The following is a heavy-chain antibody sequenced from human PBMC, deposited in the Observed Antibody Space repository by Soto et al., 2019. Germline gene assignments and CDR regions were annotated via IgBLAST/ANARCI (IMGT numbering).Heavy chain of an antibody. CDR1: GFTFSSYS. J-gene: IGHJ6*03. CDR3: ARDYCSGGSCPTYYYYMDV. D-gene: IGHD2-15*01. CDR2: ISSSSSYI. Sequence: GGPLRLSCAASGFTFSSYSMNWVRQAPGKGLEWVSSISSSSSYIYYADSVKGRFTISRDNAKNSLYLQMNSLRAEDTAVYYCARDYCSGGSCPTYYYYMDVWGKGTTVTVSS. V-gene: IGHV3-21*01.